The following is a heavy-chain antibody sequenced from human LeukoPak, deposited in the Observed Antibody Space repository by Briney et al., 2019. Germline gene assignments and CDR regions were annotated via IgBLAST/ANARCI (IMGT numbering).Heavy chain of an antibody. CDR1: GFTFSSYA. V-gene: IGHV3-30-3*01. Sequence: GRSLRLSCAASGFTFSSYAMHWVRQAPGKGLEWVAVISYDGSNKYYADSVKGRFTISRDNSKNTLYPQMNSLRAEDTAVYYCARATPYYYDSSVQFDYWGQGTLVTVSS. D-gene: IGHD3-22*01. J-gene: IGHJ4*02. CDR3: ARATPYYYDSSVQFDY. CDR2: ISYDGSNK.